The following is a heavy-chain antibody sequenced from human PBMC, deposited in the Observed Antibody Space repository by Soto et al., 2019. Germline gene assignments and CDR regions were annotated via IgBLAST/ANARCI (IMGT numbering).Heavy chain of an antibody. CDR3: PSQNSVRADTWWYAFDF. D-gene: IGHD2-15*01. CDR1: GFTFNNFA. CDR2: IWYDGSKK. V-gene: IGHV3-33*08. J-gene: IGHJ3*01. Sequence: PGGSLRLSCAASGFTFNNFAMHWVRQAPGKGLEWVAVIWYDGSKKYYADSVKGRFTISRDNSKNSLYLQMNSLRAEDTAVYYCPSQNSVRADTWWYAFDFWGQGTMVTVSS.